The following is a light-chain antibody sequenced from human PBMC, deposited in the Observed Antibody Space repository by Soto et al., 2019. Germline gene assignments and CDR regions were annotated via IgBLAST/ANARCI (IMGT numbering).Light chain of an antibody. CDR2: GAS. V-gene: IGKV3-20*01. CDR1: QSVSNNY. CDR3: QQYGSSGT. J-gene: IGKJ1*01. Sequence: EIVMTQSPATLSLSPLERSTLSCRASQSVSNNYLAWYQQKPGQAPRLLIYGASNRATGIPDRFSGSGSGTDFTLTISRLEPEDFAVYYCQQYGSSGTFGQGTKVDIK.